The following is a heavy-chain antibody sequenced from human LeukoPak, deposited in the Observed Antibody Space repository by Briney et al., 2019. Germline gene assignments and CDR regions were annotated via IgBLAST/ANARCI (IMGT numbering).Heavy chain of an antibody. Sequence: GGSLRLSCAASGFTFSDDEMSWVRQAPGKGLEWVSYISSSGSTRYYADSVKGRFTISRDNAENSMYLLMNSLRAEDTAVYYCARVGVLTGYLYYYYYYMDVWGKGTTVTVSS. CDR3: ARVGVLTGYLYYYYYYMDV. CDR2: ISSSGSTR. D-gene: IGHD3-9*01. CDR1: GFTFSDDE. J-gene: IGHJ6*03. V-gene: IGHV3-48*03.